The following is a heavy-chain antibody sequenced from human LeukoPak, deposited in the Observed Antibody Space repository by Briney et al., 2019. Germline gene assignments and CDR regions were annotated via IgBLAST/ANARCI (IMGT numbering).Heavy chain of an antibody. CDR1: GGSISSSSYY. Sequence: PSETLSLTCTVSGGSISSSSYYWGWIRQPPGKGLEWIGSIYYSGSTYYNPSLKSRVTISVDTSKNQFSLKLSSVTAADTAVYYCATRYSSSSDDDAFDIWGQGTMVTVS. V-gene: IGHV4-39*01. CDR3: ATRYSSSSDDDAFDI. D-gene: IGHD6-6*01. J-gene: IGHJ3*02. CDR2: IYYSGST.